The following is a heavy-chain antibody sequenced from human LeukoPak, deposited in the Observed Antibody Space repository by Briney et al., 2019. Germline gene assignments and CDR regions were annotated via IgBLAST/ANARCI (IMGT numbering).Heavy chain of an antibody. V-gene: IGHV3-23*01. CDR1: GFTFSSYA. CDR2: ISGSGGGT. J-gene: IGHJ4*02. Sequence: PGGSLRLSCAASGFTFSSYAMTWVRQAPGKGLEWVSVISGSGGGTHYADSVKGRSTLSRDNSKNNVFLQMNSLRAEDTAVYYCAKSIGGVVVVAADFWGQGTLVTVSS. CDR3: AKSIGGVVVVAADF. D-gene: IGHD2-15*01.